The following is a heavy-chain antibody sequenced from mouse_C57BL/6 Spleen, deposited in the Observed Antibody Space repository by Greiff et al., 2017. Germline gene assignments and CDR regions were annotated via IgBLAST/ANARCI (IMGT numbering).Heavy chain of an antibody. J-gene: IGHJ2*01. CDR2: INPNYGTT. D-gene: IGHD2-3*01. CDR3: ARCGGYYSTNYLDY. CDR1: GYSFTDYN. V-gene: IGHV1-39*01. Sequence: EVQLQQSGPELVKPGASVKISCKASGYSFTDYNMHWVKQSHGQSLEWIGVINPNYGTTSYNQKFKGKATLTVDQSSSTAYMQLISLTSEDSAVYYYARCGGYYSTNYLDYWGQGTTLTVSS.